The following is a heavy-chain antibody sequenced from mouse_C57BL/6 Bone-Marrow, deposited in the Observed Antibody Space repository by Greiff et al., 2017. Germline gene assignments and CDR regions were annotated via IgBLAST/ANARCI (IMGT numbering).Heavy chain of an antibody. CDR1: GYTFTSYW. J-gene: IGHJ1*03. D-gene: IGHD1-1*01. Sequence: VQLQQSGTVLARPGASVKMSCKTSGYTFTSYWMHWVKQRPGQGLEWIGAIYPGNSDTSYNQKFKGKAKLTAVTSASTAYMELSSLTNEDSAVYYCRGYYGSSYAVLSYWYFDVWGTGTTVTVSS. CDR2: IYPGNSDT. V-gene: IGHV1-5*01. CDR3: RGYYGSSYAVLSYWYFDV.